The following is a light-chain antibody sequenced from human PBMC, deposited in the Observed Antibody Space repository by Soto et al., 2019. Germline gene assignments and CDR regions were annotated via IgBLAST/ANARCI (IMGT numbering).Light chain of an antibody. V-gene: IGLV1-40*01. CDR1: SSNIGACYD. J-gene: IGLJ3*02. CDR3: QSFDSSLTVWV. Sequence: QAVVTQPPSVSGAPGQRVTISCTGSSSNIGACYDVQWYQQLPGTVPKLLIYASNNRPSGVPDRFSGSKSDTSASLAITGLQAEDEADYYCQSFDSSLTVWVFGGGTQLTVL. CDR2: ASN.